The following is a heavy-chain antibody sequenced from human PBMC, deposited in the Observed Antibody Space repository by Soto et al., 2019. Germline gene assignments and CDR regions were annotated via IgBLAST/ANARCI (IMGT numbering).Heavy chain of an antibody. V-gene: IGHV4-31*03. CDR2: IYYSGST. D-gene: IGHD3-9*01. Sequence: VQLQESGPGLVKPSQTLSLTCTVSGGSISSGGYYWSWIRQHPGKGLEWIGYIYYSGSTYYNPSLKSRVTISVDTSKNQFSLKLSSVTAADTAVYYCARALRYFDWLSGGAFDIWGQWTMVTVSS. J-gene: IGHJ3*02. CDR3: ARALRYFDWLSGGAFDI. CDR1: GGSISSGGYY.